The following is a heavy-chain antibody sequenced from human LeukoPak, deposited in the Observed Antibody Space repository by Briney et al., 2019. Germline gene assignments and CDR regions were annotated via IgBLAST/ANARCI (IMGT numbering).Heavy chain of an antibody. J-gene: IGHJ4*02. D-gene: IGHD3-22*01. CDR2: ISGSGGST. V-gene: IGHV3-23*01. CDR3: AKTYYYDSSGYIFDY. CDR1: GFTFSSYA. Sequence: PGGSLRLSCAASGFTFSSYAMSWVRQAPGKGLEWVSAISGSGGSTYYADSVKGRFTISRDNSKNTLYLQMNSLRAEDMAVYYCAKTYYYDSSGYIFDYWGQGTLVTVSS.